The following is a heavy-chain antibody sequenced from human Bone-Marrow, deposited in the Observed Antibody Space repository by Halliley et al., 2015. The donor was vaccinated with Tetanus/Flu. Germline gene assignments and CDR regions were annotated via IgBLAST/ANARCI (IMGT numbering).Heavy chain of an antibody. CDR1: GFTFGDYT. CDR3: ARGTTEKYYYYYGMDV. V-gene: IGHV3-49*04. CDR2: IRNKGFGGTT. D-gene: IGHD3-16*01. J-gene: IGHJ6*02. Sequence: SLRLSCTASGFTFGDYTMNWVRQAPGKGLEWVGFIRNKGFGGTTEYAASVKGRFMISRDDSRSIAYLQIYSLRTEDTAVYYWARGTTEKYYYYYGMDVCGQGTTVTVSS.